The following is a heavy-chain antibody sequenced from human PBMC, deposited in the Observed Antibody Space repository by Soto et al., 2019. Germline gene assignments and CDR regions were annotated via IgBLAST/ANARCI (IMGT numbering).Heavy chain of an antibody. CDR3: AKGGAIVAAGTRVYLYNAMDV. D-gene: IGHD1-26*01. CDR1: GYTFTGYY. Sequence: QVQLVQSGTEVKRPGDSVKVSCKASGYTFTGYYVHWVRQAPGQGLEWMGWINPNSGDTYLAQRFQGRVTMNRDTSIGTAYRERRGLTSDGTAEYYCAKGGAIVAAGTRVYLYNAMDVWGQGTTVTVSS. CDR2: INPNSGDT. V-gene: IGHV1-2*02. J-gene: IGHJ6*02.